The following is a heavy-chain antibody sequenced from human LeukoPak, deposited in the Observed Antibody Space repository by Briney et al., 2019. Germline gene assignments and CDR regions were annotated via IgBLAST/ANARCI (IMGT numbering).Heavy chain of an antibody. CDR2: IYSSGST. Sequence: PGGSLRLSCAASGFIVSSNYMSWVRQAPGKGLEWVSIIYSSGSTYFADSVKGRFTISRDNSKNTLYLQMNGLRAEDTAVYYCARGRGDYYFDYWGQGTLVTVSS. CDR3: ARGRGDYYFDY. CDR1: GFIVSSNY. J-gene: IGHJ4*02. D-gene: IGHD2-21*02. V-gene: IGHV3-53*01.